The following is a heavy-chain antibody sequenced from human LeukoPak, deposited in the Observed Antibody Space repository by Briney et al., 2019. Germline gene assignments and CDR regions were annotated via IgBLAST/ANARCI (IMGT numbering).Heavy chain of an antibody. Sequence: SETLSLTCTVSGGSISSSTYSWTWIRQPPGKGLEWIGSIHYDGNTYYKPSLKSRVTISVDTSKIQFSLRLSSATAADMATYYCARHSLNNYGSYYWGQGTLVTVSS. CDR2: IHYDGNT. D-gene: IGHD5-24*01. CDR1: GGSISSSTYS. J-gene: IGHJ4*02. CDR3: ARHSLNNYGSYY. V-gene: IGHV4-39*01.